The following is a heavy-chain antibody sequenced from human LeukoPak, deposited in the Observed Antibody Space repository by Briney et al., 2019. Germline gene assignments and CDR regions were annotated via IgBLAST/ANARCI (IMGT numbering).Heavy chain of an antibody. J-gene: IGHJ4*02. CDR3: AKGAHSSSWHPFDY. CDR1: GFTFSSYG. Sequence: PGRSLRLSCAASGFTFSSYGMHWVRQAPGKGLEWVAVISYDGSNKYYADSVKGRFTISRDNSKSTLYLQMNSLRAEDTAVYYCAKGAHSSSWHPFDYWGQGTLVTVSS. V-gene: IGHV3-30*18. CDR2: ISYDGSNK. D-gene: IGHD6-13*01.